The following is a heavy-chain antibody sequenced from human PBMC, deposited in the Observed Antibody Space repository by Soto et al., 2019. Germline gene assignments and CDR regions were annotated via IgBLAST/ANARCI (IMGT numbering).Heavy chain of an antibody. CDR1: GGTFSSYA. V-gene: IGHV1-69*13. CDR3: ASSWINYYDSSGYYAYFDY. Sequence: SVKVSCKASGGTFSSYAISWVRQAPGQGLEWMGGIIPIFGTANYAQKFQGRVTITADESTSTAYMELSSLRSEDTAVYYCASSWINYYDSSGYYAYFDYWGRGTLVTVSS. J-gene: IGHJ4*02. D-gene: IGHD3-22*01. CDR2: IIPIFGTA.